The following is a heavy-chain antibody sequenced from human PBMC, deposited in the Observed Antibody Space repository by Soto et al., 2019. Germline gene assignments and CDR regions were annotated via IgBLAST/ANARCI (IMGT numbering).Heavy chain of an antibody. J-gene: IGHJ4*02. D-gene: IGHD6-19*01. V-gene: IGHV2-5*02. Sequence: GPTLVNPTQTLTLTCTFSGFSLSTSGVGVAWVRQPPGQALEWLAFIYWDDDKRYSPFLKSRLTITKDTSKNQVVLTMTNMDPVDTATYYCAHSVVAGLGYYFDYWGQGTLVTVSS. CDR1: GFSLSTSGVG. CDR2: IYWDDDK. CDR3: AHSVVAGLGYYFDY.